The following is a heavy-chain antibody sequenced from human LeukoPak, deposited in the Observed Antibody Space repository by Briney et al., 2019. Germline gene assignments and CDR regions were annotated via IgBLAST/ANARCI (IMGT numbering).Heavy chain of an antibody. J-gene: IGHJ6*03. CDR2: IYTSGST. V-gene: IGHV4-4*07. Sequence: PSETLSLTCTVSDGSISSYYWSWIRQPAGKGLEWIGRIYTSGSTNYNPSLKSRVTMSVDTSKNQFALKLSSVTAADTAVYYCARGRVVGYYYYYMDVWGKGTTVTVSS. D-gene: IGHD1-26*01. CDR3: ARGRVVGYYYYYMDV. CDR1: DGSISSYY.